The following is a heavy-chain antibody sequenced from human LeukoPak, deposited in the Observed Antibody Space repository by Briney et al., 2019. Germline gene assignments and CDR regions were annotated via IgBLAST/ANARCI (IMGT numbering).Heavy chain of an antibody. CDR3: VKIVRD. V-gene: IGHV3-64D*09. D-gene: IGHD3-16*02. CDR1: GFTFSIFD. Sequence: GGSLRLSCSASGFTFSIFDMHWVRQAPGKGLEYLSAMSGDGGYTYYADSVKGRFTISRDNSKNTLYLQMSSLRVEDTAVYYCVKIVRDWGQGTLVTVSS. J-gene: IGHJ4*02. CDR2: MSGDGGYT.